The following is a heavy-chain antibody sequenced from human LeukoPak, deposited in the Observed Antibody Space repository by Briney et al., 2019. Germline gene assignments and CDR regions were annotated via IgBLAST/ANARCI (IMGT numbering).Heavy chain of an antibody. CDR1: GFIFRSYW. D-gene: IGHD1-7*01. V-gene: IGHV3-7*01. CDR3: ARDGITCTRDY. Sequence: QAGGSLRLSCAASGFIFRSYWMVWVRQAPGKGLEWVASIDEHGFKTYYAASVAGRFTISKDTAKNSLDLQMNSLRAEDTAVYYCARDGITCTRDYWGQGALVTVYS. CDR2: IDEHGFKT. J-gene: IGHJ4*02.